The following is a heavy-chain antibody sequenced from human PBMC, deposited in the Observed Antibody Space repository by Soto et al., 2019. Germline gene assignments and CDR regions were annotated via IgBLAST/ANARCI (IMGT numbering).Heavy chain of an antibody. CDR3: ARDLGTALVGFDSGMDV. D-gene: IGHD5-18*01. V-gene: IGHV3-7*01. CDR1: GFTFSNYW. J-gene: IGHJ6*02. Sequence: PGGSLRLSCAASGFTFSNYWMSWVRQAPGKGLEWVANIKKDGSDKNYVDSVEGRFSIFRDNAKNSLYLQMYGLRAEDTAVYYCARDLGTALVGFDSGMDVWGQGTTVTVYS. CDR2: IKKDGSDK.